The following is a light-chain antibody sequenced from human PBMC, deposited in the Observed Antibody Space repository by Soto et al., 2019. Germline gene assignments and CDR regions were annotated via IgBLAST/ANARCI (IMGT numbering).Light chain of an antibody. Sequence: QSALTQPPSASGSPGQSVTISCTGTSSDVGGYNYVSWYQQHPGKAPKLMIYEVSKRPSGVPDRFSGSKSGNTASLTVSGLQAEDEADYYCSSYAGSNMGRVFGTGTKV. CDR2: EVS. V-gene: IGLV2-8*01. CDR1: SSDVGGYNY. CDR3: SSYAGSNMGRV. J-gene: IGLJ1*01.